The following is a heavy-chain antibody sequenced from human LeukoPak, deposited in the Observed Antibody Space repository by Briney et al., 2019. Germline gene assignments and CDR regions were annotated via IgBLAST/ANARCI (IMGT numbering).Heavy chain of an antibody. V-gene: IGHV4-38-2*02. CDR2: INHSGSA. D-gene: IGHD2-2*01. CDR1: GYSIRRGYF. CDR3: ARGGGGAPAARRFKPGNWFDP. J-gene: IGHJ5*02. Sequence: PSETLSLTCTVSGYSIRRGYFWAWIRQPPGEGLEWIGEINHSGSANYNPSLGSRVILSDDTSKNQFSLNLSSVTAADTAVYYCARGGGGAPAARRFKPGNWFDPWGQGTLVTVSS.